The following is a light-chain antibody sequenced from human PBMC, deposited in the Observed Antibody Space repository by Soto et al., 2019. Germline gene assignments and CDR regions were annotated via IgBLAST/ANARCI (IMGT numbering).Light chain of an antibody. V-gene: IGKV1-5*01. J-gene: IGKJ1*01. CDR2: DAS. CDR3: QQYNSYWT. Sequence: DIQMTQYPSTLSASVGERVTISCRASQSVNNWLAWYQRKPGKAPKLLIHDASTLESGIPSRFSSSGSGTEFTLTISSLQPDDFATYYCQQYNSYWTFGQGTKVEIK. CDR1: QSVNNW.